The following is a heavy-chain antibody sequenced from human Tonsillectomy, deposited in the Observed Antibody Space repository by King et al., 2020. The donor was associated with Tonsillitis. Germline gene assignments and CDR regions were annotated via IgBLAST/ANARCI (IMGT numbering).Heavy chain of an antibody. J-gene: IGHJ4*02. CDR2: FFCGGSST. D-gene: IGHD3-9*01. Sequence: VQLVESGGGLVQPGGSLSLPCAPSGFTLSSYAMGWARQAPGRGRGWVSLFFCGGSSTSYADSVKGRFTISRDNSKNTLYLKMNSLRAEDTAVYYCARGRYYDILTGYSSYYFDSWGQGTLVTVSS. CDR1: GFTLSSYA. CDR3: ARGRYYDILTGYSSYYFDS. V-gene: IGHV3-23*03.